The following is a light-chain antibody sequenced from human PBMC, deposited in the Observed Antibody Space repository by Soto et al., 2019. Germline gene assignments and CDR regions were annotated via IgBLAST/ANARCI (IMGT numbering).Light chain of an antibody. J-gene: IGKJ5*01. CDR1: QGISSY. V-gene: IGKV1-9*01. CDR3: QQSYSTPPIT. Sequence: DIQLTQSPSFLSASVGERVTITCRASQGISSYLAWYQQKPGKAPKFLIYDASSLESGVPSRFSGSGSGTEFTLTISSLQPDDFATYYCQQSYSTPPITFGQGTRLEI. CDR2: DAS.